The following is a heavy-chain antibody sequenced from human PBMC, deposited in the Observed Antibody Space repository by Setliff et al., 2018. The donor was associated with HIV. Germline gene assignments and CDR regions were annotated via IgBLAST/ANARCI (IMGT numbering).Heavy chain of an antibody. CDR3: ARHPIHTYGYGAFDF. Sequence: GESLKISCKGSGYSFRHFWIGWVRQMPGKGLEWMGVIYGTGFGARYSPSFQGQVTISVDTSISTAYLQWNSLKASDTAIYYCARHPIHTYGYGAFDFWGRGTLVTVSS. D-gene: IGHD5-18*01. J-gene: IGHJ4*02. CDR2: IYGTGFGA. V-gene: IGHV5-51*01. CDR1: GYSFRHFW.